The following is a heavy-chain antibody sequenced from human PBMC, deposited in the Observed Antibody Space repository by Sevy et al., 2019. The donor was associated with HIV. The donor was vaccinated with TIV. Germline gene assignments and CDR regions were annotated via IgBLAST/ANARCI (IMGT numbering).Heavy chain of an antibody. CDR2: FSWNDDK. D-gene: IGHD6-6*01. Sequence: SGPTLVNPTETLTLTCTFSGFSLSTTGVGVGWIRQPTGKALEWLALFSWNDDKRTSPSLKSRLTNTKDPSKNQVVLTMTNMDPVDTATYYCAHTDGIALRPTYWGQGTLVTVSS. V-gene: IGHV2-5*01. CDR3: AHTDGIALRPTY. J-gene: IGHJ4*02. CDR1: GFSLSTTGVG.